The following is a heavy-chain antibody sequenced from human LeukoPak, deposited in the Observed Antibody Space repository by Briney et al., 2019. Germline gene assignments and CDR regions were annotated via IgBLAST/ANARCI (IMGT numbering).Heavy chain of an antibody. CDR1: GFTFSSFG. J-gene: IGHJ3*02. V-gene: IGHV3-30*02. CDR2: IRYDGSIK. Sequence: PGGSLRLSCAASGFTFSSFGMQWVRQAPGKGLEWVAFIRYDGSIKYYADSAKGRFTISRDNSQKTLYLQMNSLRAEDTAVCHCWGESDAFDIWGQGTMVTASS. CDR3: WGESDAFDI. D-gene: IGHD3-16*01.